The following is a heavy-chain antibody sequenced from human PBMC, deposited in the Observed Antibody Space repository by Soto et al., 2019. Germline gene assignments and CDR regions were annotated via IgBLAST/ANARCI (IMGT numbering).Heavy chain of an antibody. Sequence: PGESLKISCKGSGYSFTSHWIGWVRQMPGKGLEWMGIIFPGDSDTRYSPSFQGQVTISADKSISTAYLQWSSLKASGTAMYFCARCLNYDADYWGRGTLVTVSS. CDR1: GYSFTSHW. CDR2: IFPGDSDT. D-gene: IGHD4-4*01. J-gene: IGHJ4*02. CDR3: ARCLNYDADY. V-gene: IGHV5-51*01.